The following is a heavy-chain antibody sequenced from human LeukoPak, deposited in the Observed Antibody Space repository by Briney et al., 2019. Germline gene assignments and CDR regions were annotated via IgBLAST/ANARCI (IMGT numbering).Heavy chain of an antibody. J-gene: IGHJ2*01. CDR1: GXSFSY. V-gene: IGHV4-59*01. CDR2: IYDHGRT. Sequence: KPSETLSLTCIVSGXSFSYLSWIRQPPGKGLEWIGIIYDHGRTEYNPSLKSRVSISVDTSKNQVSLRLNSVTPADTAVYYCARGLAGRASGAVYFDLWGRGALVTVSS. CDR3: ARGLAGRASGAVYFDL. D-gene: IGHD3-16*01.